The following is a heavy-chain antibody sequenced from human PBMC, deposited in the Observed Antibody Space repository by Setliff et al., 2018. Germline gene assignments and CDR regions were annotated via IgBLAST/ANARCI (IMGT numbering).Heavy chain of an antibody. CDR3: ARGRMRGSCSGPSCTYDPFDI. CDR1: GGSIRNYY. J-gene: IGHJ3*02. D-gene: IGHD2-2*01. V-gene: IGHV4-39*07. CDR2: IYHSGSS. Sequence: SETLSLTCTVSGGSIRNYYWGWIRQPPGKGLEWIGSIYHSGSSYYNPSLRSRVTISVDTSKNQFSLILRSVTAADTAVYYCARGRMRGSCSGPSCTYDPFDIWGQGTPVTVSS.